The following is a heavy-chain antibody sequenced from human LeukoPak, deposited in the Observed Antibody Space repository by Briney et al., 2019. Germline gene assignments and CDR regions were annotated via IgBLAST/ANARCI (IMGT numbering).Heavy chain of an antibody. Sequence: GGSLRLSCAASGFTFDDYVMHWVRPAPGKGLEWVSGISWNSGSIGYLDSLKGRFPISRDNAKNSLYLQMNSLRAEDMALYYYEKGDISYRHRGSFDYWGQGTLVTVSS. CDR1: GFTFDDYV. J-gene: IGHJ4*02. CDR3: EKGDISYRHRGSFDY. V-gene: IGHV3-9*03. D-gene: IGHD3-16*01. CDR2: ISWNSGSI.